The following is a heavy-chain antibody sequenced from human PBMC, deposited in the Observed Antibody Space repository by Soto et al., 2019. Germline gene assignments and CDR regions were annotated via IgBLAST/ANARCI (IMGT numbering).Heavy chain of an antibody. CDR3: ASETLDDSSGSHIVY. CDR2: IYYSGST. D-gene: IGHD3-22*01. CDR1: GGSVSSGSYY. V-gene: IGHV4-61*01. Sequence: SETLSLTCTVSGGSVSSGSYYWSWIRQPPGKGLEWIGYIYYSGSTNYNPSLKSRVTISVDTSKNQFSLKLSSVTAADTAVYYCASETLDDSSGSHIVYWGQGIRVTVSS. J-gene: IGHJ4*02.